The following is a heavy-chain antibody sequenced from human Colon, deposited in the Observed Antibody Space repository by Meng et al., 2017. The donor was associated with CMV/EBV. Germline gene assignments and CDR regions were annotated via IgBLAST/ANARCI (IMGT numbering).Heavy chain of an antibody. CDR1: GFTFDDYA. V-gene: IGHV3-9*01. CDR3: ARDNHYYGMDV. J-gene: IGHJ6*02. Sequence: GGSLRLSCAASGFTFDDYAMHWVRQAPGKGLEWVSGISWSSGGIGYADSVRGRFTISRDNAKNSLYLQLNSLRAEDTALYYCARDNHYYGMDVWGQGTTVTVSS. CDR2: ISWSSGGI.